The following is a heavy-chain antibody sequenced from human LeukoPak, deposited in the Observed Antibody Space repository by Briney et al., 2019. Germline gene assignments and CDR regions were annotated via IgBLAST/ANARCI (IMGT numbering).Heavy chain of an antibody. V-gene: IGHV4-34*01. CDR1: GGSFSGYY. J-gene: IGHJ4*02. CDR3: ARAIYGDYGGHYFDY. CDR2: INHSGST. D-gene: IGHD4-17*01. Sequence: SETLSLTCAVYGGSFSGYYWSWIRQPPGRGLEWIGEINHSGSTNYNPSLKSRVTISVDTSKNQFSLKLSSVTAADTAVYYCARAIYGDYGGHYFDYWGQGTLVTVSS.